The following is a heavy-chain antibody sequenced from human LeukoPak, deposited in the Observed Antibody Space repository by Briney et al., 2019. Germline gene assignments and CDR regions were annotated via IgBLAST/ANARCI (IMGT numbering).Heavy chain of an antibody. D-gene: IGHD3-10*01. Sequence: GASVKVSCKASGYTFTGYYMHWVRQAPGQGLEWMGWINPNSGGTNYAQKFQGRVTMTRDTSISTAYMELSRLRSDDTAVYYCARAGVRSAPPSDYWGQGTLVTVSS. J-gene: IGHJ4*02. V-gene: IGHV1-2*02. CDR1: GYTFTGYY. CDR2: INPNSGGT. CDR3: ARAGVRSAPPSDY.